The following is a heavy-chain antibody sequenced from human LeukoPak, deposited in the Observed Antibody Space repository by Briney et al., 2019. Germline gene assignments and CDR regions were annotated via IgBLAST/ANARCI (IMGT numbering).Heavy chain of an antibody. D-gene: IGHD3-16*02. Sequence: GGSLRLSCAASGFTFSSYAMHWVRQAPGKGLEWVAVISYDGSNKYYADSVKGRFTISRDNSKNTLYLQMNSLRAEDTAVYYCARDSLGEGELLFASRTFDYWGQGTLVTVSS. V-gene: IGHV3-30-3*01. J-gene: IGHJ4*02. CDR3: ARDSLGEGELLFASRTFDY. CDR1: GFTFSSYA. CDR2: ISYDGSNK.